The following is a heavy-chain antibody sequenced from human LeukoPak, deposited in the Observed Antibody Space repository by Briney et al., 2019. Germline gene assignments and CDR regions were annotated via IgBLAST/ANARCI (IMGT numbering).Heavy chain of an antibody. CDR1: GGSISSSSYY. CDR2: TYYSGST. J-gene: IGHJ4*02. Sequence: SETLSLTCTVAGGSISSSSYYWDWIRQPPGKGLEWIGSTYYSGSTYYNPSLESRVTISVDTSKNQFSLKLSSVTAADTAVYHCASAGRYSVDYWGQRTLVTVSS. D-gene: IGHD1-26*01. CDR3: ASAGRYSVDY. V-gene: IGHV4-39*01.